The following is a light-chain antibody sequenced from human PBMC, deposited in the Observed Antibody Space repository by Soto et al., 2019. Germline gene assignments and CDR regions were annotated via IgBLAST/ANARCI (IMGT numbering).Light chain of an antibody. CDR2: GNT. CDR3: QSYDSSLSGWV. J-gene: IGLJ1*01. V-gene: IGLV1-40*01. CDR1: NSNIGAGYD. Sequence: QSVLTQPPSVSGAPGQRVTISCTGSNSNIGAGYDVHWYQQFPGTAPKLLIYGNTNRPSGVPDRFSGSKSGTSASLAITGLQAEDGADYYCQSYDSSLSGWVFGRGTKLTVL.